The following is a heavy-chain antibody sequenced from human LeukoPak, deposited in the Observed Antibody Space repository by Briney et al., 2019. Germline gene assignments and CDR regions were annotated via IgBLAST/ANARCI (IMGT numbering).Heavy chain of an antibody. CDR1: GGSISSGSYY. Sequence: SETLSLTCTVSGGSISSGSYYWSWIRQPAGKGLEWIGRIYTSGSTNYNPSLKSRVTISVDTSKNQFSLKLSSVTAADTAVYYCARHGPGIWFGEPFDYWGQGTLVTVSS. CDR2: IYTSGST. V-gene: IGHV4-61*02. J-gene: IGHJ4*02. D-gene: IGHD3-10*01. CDR3: ARHGPGIWFGEPFDY.